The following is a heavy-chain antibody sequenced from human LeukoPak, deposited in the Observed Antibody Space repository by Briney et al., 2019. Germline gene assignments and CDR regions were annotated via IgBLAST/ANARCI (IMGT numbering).Heavy chain of an antibody. D-gene: IGHD6-6*01. CDR2: INWNGGST. J-gene: IGHJ3*02. CDR1: GFTFDDYG. Sequence: PGGSLRRSCAASGFTFDDYGMSWVRQAPGKGLEWVSGINWNGGSTGYADSVKGRFTISRDNAKNSLYLQMNSLRAEDTALYYCARDRHSSYDDAFDIWGQGTMVTVSS. V-gene: IGHV3-20*04. CDR3: ARDRHSSYDDAFDI.